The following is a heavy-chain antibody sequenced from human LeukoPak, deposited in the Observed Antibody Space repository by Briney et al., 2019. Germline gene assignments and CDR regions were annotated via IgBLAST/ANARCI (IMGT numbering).Heavy chain of an antibody. CDR2: TYYRSKWYN. V-gene: IGHV6-1*01. D-gene: IGHD3-22*01. Sequence: PSQTLSLTCAISGDSVSSNSAAWNWIRQSPSRGLEWLGRTYYRSKWYNDYAVSVKSRITINPDTSKNQFSLQLNSVTSEDTAVYYCAREYYYDSSGYRFFDYWGQGTLVTVSS. CDR3: AREYYYDSSGYRFFDY. J-gene: IGHJ4*02. CDR1: GDSVSSNSAA.